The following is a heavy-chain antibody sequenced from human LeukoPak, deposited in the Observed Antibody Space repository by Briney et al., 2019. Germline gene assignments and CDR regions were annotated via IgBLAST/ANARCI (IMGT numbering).Heavy chain of an antibody. Sequence: ASVKVSCKASGYTFTSYYMHWVRQAPGQGLEWTGIINPSGGSTSYAQKFQGRVTMTRDMSTSTVYMELSSLRSEDTAMYYCAREGGYCSSTSCYSLNFDYWGQGTLVTVSS. CDR2: INPSGGST. V-gene: IGHV1-46*01. CDR3: AREGGYCSSTSCYSLNFDY. J-gene: IGHJ4*02. CDR1: GYTFTSYY. D-gene: IGHD2-2*01.